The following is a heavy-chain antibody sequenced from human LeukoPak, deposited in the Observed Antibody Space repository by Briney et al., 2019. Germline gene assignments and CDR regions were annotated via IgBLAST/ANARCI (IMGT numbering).Heavy chain of an antibody. CDR2: FDPEDGET. CDR1: GYTLTELS. Sequence: ASVKVSCKVSGYTLTELSMHWVRQAPGKGLEWMGGFDPEDGETIYAQKFQGRVTMTEDTSTDTAYMELSSLRSEDTAVYYCATVRGYDFWSGYLNWFDPWGQGTLVTVSS. D-gene: IGHD3-3*01. J-gene: IGHJ5*02. CDR3: ATVRGYDFWSGYLNWFDP. V-gene: IGHV1-24*01.